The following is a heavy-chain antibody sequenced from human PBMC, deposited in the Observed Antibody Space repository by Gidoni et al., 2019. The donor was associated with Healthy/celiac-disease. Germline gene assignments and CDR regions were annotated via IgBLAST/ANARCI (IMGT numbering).Heavy chain of an antibody. D-gene: IGHD3-3*01. Sequence: QVQLVQSGAEVKKPGSSVKVSCKASGGTFSSYAISWVRQAPGQGLEWMGRIIPILGIANYAQKFQGRVTITADKSTSTAYMELSSLRSEDTAVYYCARDQYDFWTPEQYYGMDVWGQGTTVTVSS. CDR1: GGTFSSYA. V-gene: IGHV1-69*09. CDR2: IIPILGIA. CDR3: ARDQYDFWTPEQYYGMDV. J-gene: IGHJ6*02.